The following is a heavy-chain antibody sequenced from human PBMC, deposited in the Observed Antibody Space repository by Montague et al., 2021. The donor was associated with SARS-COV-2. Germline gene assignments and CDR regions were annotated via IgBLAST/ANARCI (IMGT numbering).Heavy chain of an antibody. V-gene: IGHV4-61*02. CDR1: GDSITSKTHY. J-gene: IGHJ6*03. CDR3: ARDSPDFDFWRGHYGDKYYMDI. CDR2: LLTSGAT. D-gene: IGHD3-3*01. Sequence: TLSLTCTVSGDSITSKTHYWDWVRQPAGKGLEWIGRLLTSGATNFNPSLKSRLTISRDTSKNEVYLKLSSVTAADTAVYYCARDSPDFDFWRGHYGDKYYMDIWGKGTTVTVS.